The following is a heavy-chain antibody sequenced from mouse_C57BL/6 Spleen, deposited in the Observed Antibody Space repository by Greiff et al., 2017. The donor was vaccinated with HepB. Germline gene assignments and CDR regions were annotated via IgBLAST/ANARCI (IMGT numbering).Heavy chain of an antibody. CDR3: VRRGHGYDRDYAMDY. CDR1: GFSFNTYA. Sequence: EVKLMESGGGLVQPKGSLKLSCAASGFSFNTYAMNWVRQAPGKGLEWVARIRSKSNNYATYYADSVKDRFTISRDDSESMLYLQMNNLKTEDTAMYYCVRRGHGYDRDYAMDYWGQGTSVTVSS. D-gene: IGHD2-2*01. J-gene: IGHJ4*01. V-gene: IGHV10-1*01. CDR2: IRSKSNNYAT.